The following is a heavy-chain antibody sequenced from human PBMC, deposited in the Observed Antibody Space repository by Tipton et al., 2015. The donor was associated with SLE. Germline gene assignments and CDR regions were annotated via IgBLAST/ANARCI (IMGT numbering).Heavy chain of an antibody. V-gene: IGHV3-11*04. D-gene: IGHD6-19*01. J-gene: IGHJ3*01. CDR3: ARGEGQWDAFDL. Sequence: SLRLSCEASGFTFSGYYMNWIRQTPGKGLEWISYISSSGSIRDYADSVKGRFTISRDNVKNSLDLQMNSLRADDAAVYYCARGEGQWDAFDLWGQGTMVTVSS. CDR2: ISSSGSIR. CDR1: GFTFSGYY.